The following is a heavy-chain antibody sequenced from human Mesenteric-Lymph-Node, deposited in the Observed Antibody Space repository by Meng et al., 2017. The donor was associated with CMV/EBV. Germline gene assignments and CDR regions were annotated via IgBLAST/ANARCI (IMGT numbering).Heavy chain of an antibody. CDR3: AREVGGNYFFDY. J-gene: IGHJ4*02. CDR2: ISSSSSYI. Sequence: GESLKISCAASGFTFSVSSMNWVRQAPGKGLEWVSSISSSSSYIYYADSVKGRFTISRDNAKNSLYLQMNSLRAEDTAVYYCAREVGGNYFFDYWGQGTLVTVSS. V-gene: IGHV3-21*01. CDR1: GFTFSVSS. D-gene: IGHD1-7*01.